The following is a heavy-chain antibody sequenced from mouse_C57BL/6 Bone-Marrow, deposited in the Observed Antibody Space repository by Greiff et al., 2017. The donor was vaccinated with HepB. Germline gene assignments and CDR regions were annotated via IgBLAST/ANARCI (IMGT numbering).Heavy chain of an antibody. CDR2: IDPEDGDT. J-gene: IGHJ1*03. CDR1: GFNINDYY. D-gene: IGHD2-1*01. CDR3: TNPYHYGTGWYFDV. V-gene: IGHV14-1*01. Sequence: EVQLQQSGAELVRPGASVKLSCTASGFNINDYYMHWVKQRPEQGLEWIGRIDPEDGDTEYAPKFLGKATMTADTSSNTAYLQLSSLTSEDTAVYYGTNPYHYGTGWYFDVWGTGTTVTVAS.